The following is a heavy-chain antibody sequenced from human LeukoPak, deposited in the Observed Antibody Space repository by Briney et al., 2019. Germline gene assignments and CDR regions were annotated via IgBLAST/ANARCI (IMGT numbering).Heavy chain of an antibody. CDR1: GGSISSGSYY. CDR2: TYHSGST. Sequence: SETLSLTCTVSGGSISSGSYYWSWIRQPAGKGLEWIGSTYHSGSTYYNPSLKSRVSISVDTSKNQFSLKLSSVTAADTAVYYCARSPRSNYYYMDVWGKETTVTVSS. V-gene: IGHV4-39*07. CDR3: ARSPRSNYYYMDV. J-gene: IGHJ6*03.